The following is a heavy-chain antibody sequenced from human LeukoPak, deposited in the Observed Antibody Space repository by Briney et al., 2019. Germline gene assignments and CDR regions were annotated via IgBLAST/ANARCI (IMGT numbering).Heavy chain of an antibody. CDR2: IYYSGST. CDR1: GGCISSYY. CDR3: ARAKVVPAAMDLLDY. J-gene: IGHJ4*02. D-gene: IGHD2-2*01. Sequence: SETLSLTCTVSGGCISSYYWSWIRQPPGKGLEWIGCIYYSGSTNYNPSLKSRVTISVDTSKNQFSLKLSSVTAADTAVYYCARAKVVPAAMDLLDYWGQGTLVTVSS. V-gene: IGHV4-59*01.